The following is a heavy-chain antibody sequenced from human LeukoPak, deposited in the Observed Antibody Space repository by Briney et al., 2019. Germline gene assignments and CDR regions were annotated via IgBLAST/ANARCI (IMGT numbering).Heavy chain of an antibody. CDR1: GFTVSSSY. Sequence: QPGGSLRLSCAASGFTVSSSYMSWVRQAPGKGLEWVSIIFGNGDTTYYADSVKGRFTVSRDNSKDTLYLQMNDLRPDDTAIYYCAKRNTMVRGGPCFDYWGQGLLVTVSS. CDR2: IFGNGDTT. V-gene: IGHV3-23*01. CDR3: AKRNTMVRGGPCFDY. D-gene: IGHD3-10*01. J-gene: IGHJ4*02.